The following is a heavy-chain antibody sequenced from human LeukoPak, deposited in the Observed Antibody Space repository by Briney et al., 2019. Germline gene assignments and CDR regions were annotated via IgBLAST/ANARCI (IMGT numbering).Heavy chain of an antibody. D-gene: IGHD3-22*01. J-gene: IGHJ4*02. CDR2: IYSGGST. Sequence: GGSLRLSCAASGFTVSSNYMSWVRQAPGKGLEWVSVIYSGGSTYYADSVKGRFTISRDNSKNTLYLQMNSLRAEDTAVYYCARADPYDPYYFDYWGQGTLVTVSS. V-gene: IGHV3-53*01. CDR1: GFTVSSNY. CDR3: ARADPYDPYYFDY.